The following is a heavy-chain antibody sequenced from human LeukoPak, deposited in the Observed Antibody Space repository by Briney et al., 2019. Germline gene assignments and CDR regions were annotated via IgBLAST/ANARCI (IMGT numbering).Heavy chain of an antibody. D-gene: IGHD4-11*01. CDR3: ARAPWAYGNYVHAFDI. CDR1: GGSFRGDYY. V-gene: IGHV4-39*07. J-gene: IGHJ3*02. CDR2: IYSGGRI. Sequence: PSETLSLPCTVSGGSFRGDYYWAWIRQPPGKGLEWIGSIYSGGRIYYNPSLKSRASISIDTSNNDLSLKVTSVPAADTAGYYCARAPWAYGNYVHAFDIWGQGTMVTVSS.